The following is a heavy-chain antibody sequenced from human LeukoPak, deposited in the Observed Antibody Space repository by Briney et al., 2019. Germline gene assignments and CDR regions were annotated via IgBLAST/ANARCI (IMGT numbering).Heavy chain of an antibody. CDR2: IYYSGST. D-gene: IGHD3-3*01. V-gene: IGHV4-30-4*08. Sequence: PQTLSLTCTVSGGSISSGDYYWSWIRQPPGKGLEWIGYIYYSGSTYYNPSLKSRVTISVDTSKNQFSLKLSSVTAADTAVYYCARGSRVYYDFWSGYLDWFDPWGQGTLVTVSS. CDR3: ARGSRVYYDFWSGYLDWFDP. CDR1: GGSISSGDYY. J-gene: IGHJ5*02.